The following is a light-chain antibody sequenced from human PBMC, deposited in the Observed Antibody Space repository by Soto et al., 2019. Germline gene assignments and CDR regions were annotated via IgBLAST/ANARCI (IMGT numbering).Light chain of an antibody. CDR2: EVY. J-gene: IGLJ2*01. CDR1: SSDVGGYNY. V-gene: IGLV2-8*01. Sequence: QSALTQPPSASGSPGQSVTISCTGTSSDVGGYNYVSWYQQHPGKAPKLMIYEVYKRPSGVPDRFSGSKSDNTASLTVSWLHAEDEADYYCSSYAANNNLVFGGGTKLTVL. CDR3: SSYAANNNLV.